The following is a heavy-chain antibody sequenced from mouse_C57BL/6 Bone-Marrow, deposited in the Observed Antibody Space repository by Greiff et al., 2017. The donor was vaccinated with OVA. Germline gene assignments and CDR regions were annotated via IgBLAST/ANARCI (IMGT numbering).Heavy chain of an antibody. CDR2: IHPNSGST. Sequence: QVQLQQPGAELVKPGASVKLSCKASGYTFTSYWMHWVKQRPGQGLEWIGMIHPNSGSTNYYEKFKSKATLTVDKSSSTAYMQLSSLTSEDSAVYYCARERTFYAMDYWGQGTSVTVSS. CDR1: GYTFTSYW. CDR3: ARERTFYAMDY. V-gene: IGHV1-64*01. J-gene: IGHJ4*01.